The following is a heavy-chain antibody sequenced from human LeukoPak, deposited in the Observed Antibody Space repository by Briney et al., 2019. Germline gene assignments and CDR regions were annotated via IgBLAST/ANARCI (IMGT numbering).Heavy chain of an antibody. J-gene: IGHJ4*02. CDR1: GFTFNNYA. Sequence: GGSLRLSCAASGFTFNNYAMSWVRQAPGKGLERVGFIRSKAYGGTTEYAASVKGRFTISRDDSKSIAYLQMNSLKTEDTAVYYCTRDLVSGYGPFDYWGQGTLVTVSS. V-gene: IGHV3-49*04. CDR2: IRSKAYGGTT. CDR3: TRDLVSGYGPFDY. D-gene: IGHD5-12*01.